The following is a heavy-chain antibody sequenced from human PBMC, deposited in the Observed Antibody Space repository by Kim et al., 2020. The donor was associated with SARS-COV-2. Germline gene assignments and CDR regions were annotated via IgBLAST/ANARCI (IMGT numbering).Heavy chain of an antibody. Sequence: VDSVKGRFTISRDNAKNSLYLQMNSLRAEDTAVYYCARASLAYYYYGMDVWGQGTTVTVSS. J-gene: IGHJ6*02. CDR3: ARASLAYYYYGMDV. V-gene: IGHV3-7*01.